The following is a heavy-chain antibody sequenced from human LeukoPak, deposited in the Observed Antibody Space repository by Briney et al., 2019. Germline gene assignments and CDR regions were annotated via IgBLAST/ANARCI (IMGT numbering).Heavy chain of an antibody. D-gene: IGHD3-16*01. J-gene: IGHJ3*02. CDR1: GFTFSSYW. V-gene: IGHV3-74*01. Sequence: GGSLRLSCAASGFTFSSYWMHWVRQAPGKGLVWVSRINSDGSSTSYADSVKGRFTISRDNAKNTLYLQMNSLRAEDTAVYYCARGSGEGLGFDIWGQGTMVTVSS. CDR2: INSDGSST. CDR3: ARGSGEGLGFDI.